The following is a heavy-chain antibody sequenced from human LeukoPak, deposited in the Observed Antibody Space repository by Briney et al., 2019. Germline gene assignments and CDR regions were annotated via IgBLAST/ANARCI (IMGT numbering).Heavy chain of an antibody. CDR1: GGTFSSYA. V-gene: IGHV1-69*05. CDR3: AREQGIVGATRFGY. Sequence: ASVKVSCKASGGTFSSYAISWVRQAPGQGLEWMGGIIPIFGTANYAQKFQGRVTITTDESTSTAYMELNSLRSEDTAVYYCAREQGIVGATRFGYWGQGTLVTVSS. J-gene: IGHJ4*02. D-gene: IGHD1-26*01. CDR2: IIPIFGTA.